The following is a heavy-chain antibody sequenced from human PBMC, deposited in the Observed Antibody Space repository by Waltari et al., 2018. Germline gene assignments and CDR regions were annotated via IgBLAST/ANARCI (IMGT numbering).Heavy chain of an antibody. J-gene: IGHJ3*02. V-gene: IGHV4-34*01. Sequence: QVQLQQWGAGLLKPSETLSLTCAVYGGSFSGYYWSWIRQPPGKGLEWIGEINHSGSTNDNTSLKSRVTISVDTSKNQFSLKLSSVTAADTAVYYCARTPTKYYYDSSGYYAFDIWGQGTMVTVSS. CDR2: INHSGST. D-gene: IGHD3-22*01. CDR1: GGSFSGYY. CDR3: ARTPTKYYYDSSGYYAFDI.